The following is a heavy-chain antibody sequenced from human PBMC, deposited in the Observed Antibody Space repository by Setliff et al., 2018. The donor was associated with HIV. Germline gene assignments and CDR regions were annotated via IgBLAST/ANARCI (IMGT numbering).Heavy chain of an antibody. D-gene: IGHD3-3*01. J-gene: IGHJ3*01. CDR2: ITWNGHTT. V-gene: IGHV3-20*04. CDR3: ARGQTMCGVVIYDAFNV. Sequence: GGSLRLSCAASGFTFDDYVMSWVRQVPGKGLEWVSGITWNGHTTDYADSVKGRFTISRDNRNKFLYLQMNSLSAEDTALYYCARGQTMCGVVIYDAFNVWGHGTMVTVSS. CDR1: GFTFDDYV.